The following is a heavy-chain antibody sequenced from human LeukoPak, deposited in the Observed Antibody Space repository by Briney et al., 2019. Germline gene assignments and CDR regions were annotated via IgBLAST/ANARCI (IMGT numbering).Heavy chain of an antibody. CDR3: AKDLAWLTNYVLYYMDV. CDR1: GYTFTVYY. D-gene: IGHD2/OR15-2a*01. CDR2: INPNSCGT. Sequence: ASVSVSCKASGYTFTVYYMHWVRQAPGQGREWMGWINPNSCGTNYAQKFQGRVTMTRDTSISTAYMELSRLRSEDTAVYYCAKDLAWLTNYVLYYMDVWGKGTTVTISS. V-gene: IGHV1-2*02. J-gene: IGHJ6*03.